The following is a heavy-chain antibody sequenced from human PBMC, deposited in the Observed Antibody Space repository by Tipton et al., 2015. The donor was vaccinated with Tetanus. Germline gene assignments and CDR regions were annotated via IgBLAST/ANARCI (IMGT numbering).Heavy chain of an antibody. CDR3: ARRNLSLAGFDY. Sequence: TLSLTCTVSGGSVSSGSYYWSWIRQPPGRGLEWIGEIYDSDSTVYNPPLKSRVAISMDTSKNQFTLKLNSVTAADTAVYYCARRNLSLAGFDYWGPGTLVTVSS. CDR2: IYDSDST. V-gene: IGHV4-61*01. D-gene: IGHD6-19*01. CDR1: GGSVSSGSYY. J-gene: IGHJ4*02.